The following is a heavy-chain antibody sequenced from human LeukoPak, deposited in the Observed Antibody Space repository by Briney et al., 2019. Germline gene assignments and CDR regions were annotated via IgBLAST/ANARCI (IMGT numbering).Heavy chain of an antibody. CDR1: GFTFSSYG. J-gene: IGHJ4*02. CDR3: AKGDVWGSYRSATDY. Sequence: PGRSLRLSCAASGFTFSSYGMSWVRQAPGKGLEWVSAISGSGGSTYYADSVKGRFTISRDNSKNTLYLQMNSLRAEDTAVYYCAKGDVWGSYRSATDYWGQGTLVTVSS. V-gene: IGHV3-23*01. D-gene: IGHD3-16*02. CDR2: ISGSGGST.